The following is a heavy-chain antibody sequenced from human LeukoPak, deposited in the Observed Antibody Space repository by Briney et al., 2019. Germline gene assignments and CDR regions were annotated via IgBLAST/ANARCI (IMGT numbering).Heavy chain of an antibody. D-gene: IGHD3-16*01. CDR2: IIPIFGTT. CDR3: ARDNDSRDPPHFDY. V-gene: IGHV1-69*06. Sequence: SVKVSCKASGGTFNSYAISWVRQAPAQGLEWMGGIIPIFGTTNYARQSRGRVTLTADKSTRPAYMELSSLRSEDTAVYYCARDNDSRDPPHFDYWGQGTLVTVSS. J-gene: IGHJ4*02. CDR1: GGTFNSYA.